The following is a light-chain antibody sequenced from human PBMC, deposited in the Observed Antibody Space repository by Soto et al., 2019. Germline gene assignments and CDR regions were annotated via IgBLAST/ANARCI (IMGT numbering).Light chain of an antibody. CDR2: SND. J-gene: IGLJ1*01. Sequence: QSVLTQPPSASGTPGQRVTISCSGSGSNIGSHTVSWYQQLPGTAPNLLIYSNDQRPSGVPDRFSGSKSGTSASLAISGLQSEDEADYYCFSFTSTNTHAFGSGTKVTVL. CDR1: GSNIGSHT. V-gene: IGLV1-44*01. CDR3: FSFTSTNTHA.